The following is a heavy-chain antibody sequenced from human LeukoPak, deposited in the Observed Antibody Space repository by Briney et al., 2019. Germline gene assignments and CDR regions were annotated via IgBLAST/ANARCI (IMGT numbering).Heavy chain of an antibody. CDR2: ISAYNGNK. J-gene: IGHJ6*02. CDR3: ARLYHYYYGMDV. CDR1: GYTFTSYG. Sequence: ASVKVSCKASGYTFTSYGISWVRQAPGQGLEWMEWISAYNGNKNYAQKLQGRVTMTTDTYSSTAYMELRSLRSDDTVVYYCARLYHYYYGMDVWGQGTTVTVSS. V-gene: IGHV1-18*01.